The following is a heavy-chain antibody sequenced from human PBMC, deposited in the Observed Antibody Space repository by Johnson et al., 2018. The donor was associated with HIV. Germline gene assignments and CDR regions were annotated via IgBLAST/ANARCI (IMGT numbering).Heavy chain of an antibody. J-gene: IGHJ3*02. CDR1: GFTFSDYY. V-gene: IGHV3-11*01. CDR2: ISSSGSTI. D-gene: IGHD1-1*01. Sequence: QVQLVESGGGVVQPGRSLRLSCAASGFTFSDYYMSWIRQAPGKGLEWVSYISSSGSTIYYADSVKGRFTISRDNAKNSLYLQMNSLRAEDTALYYCARWVTTPTRRAFDIWGQGTMVTVSS. CDR3: ARWVTTPTRRAFDI.